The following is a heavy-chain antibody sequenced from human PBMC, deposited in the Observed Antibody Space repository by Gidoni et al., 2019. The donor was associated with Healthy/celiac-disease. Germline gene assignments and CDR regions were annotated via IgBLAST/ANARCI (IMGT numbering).Heavy chain of an antibody. Sequence: QVQLVQSEAEVKKPGSSVNVSCNASGAPFSSYAISWVRQAPGQGLEWMGWIIPIFGTANYAQKFQGRVTITADKSTSTAYMELSSLRSEDTAVYYCASSRGYSSGWYWFDPWGQGTLVTVSS. CDR2: IIPIFGTA. J-gene: IGHJ5*02. D-gene: IGHD6-19*01. CDR1: GAPFSSYA. CDR3: ASSRGYSSGWYWFDP. V-gene: IGHV1-69*06.